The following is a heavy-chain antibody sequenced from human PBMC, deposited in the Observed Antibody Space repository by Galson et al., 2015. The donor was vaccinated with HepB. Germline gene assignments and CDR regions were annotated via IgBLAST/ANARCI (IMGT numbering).Heavy chain of an antibody. CDR1: GFTFSSYA. V-gene: IGHV3-30-3*01. CDR3: ATMPGAYGDYVIPPNWFDS. D-gene: IGHD4-17*01. J-gene: IGHJ5*01. Sequence: SLKLSCAASGFTFSSYAMHWVRQSPGNGLEWVAAISYDGSNKFYAASVKGRFPISRDNATNTLYLQVTSLRAEDTAVYYCATMPGAYGDYVIPPNWFDSWGQGTLVTVSS. CDR2: ISYDGSNK.